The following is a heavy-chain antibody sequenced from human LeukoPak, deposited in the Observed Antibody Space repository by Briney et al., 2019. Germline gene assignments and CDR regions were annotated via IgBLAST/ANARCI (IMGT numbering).Heavy chain of an antibody. V-gene: IGHV3-33*06. Sequence: GRSLRLSCAASGFTFSSYGMHWVRQAPGKGLEWVAVIWYDGSNKYYADSVKGRFTISRDNSKNTLYLQMNSLRAEDTAVYYCAKERHYYDSSGNVAYWGQGTLVTVSS. J-gene: IGHJ4*02. CDR3: AKERHYYDSSGNVAY. D-gene: IGHD3-22*01. CDR2: IWYDGSNK. CDR1: GFTFSSYG.